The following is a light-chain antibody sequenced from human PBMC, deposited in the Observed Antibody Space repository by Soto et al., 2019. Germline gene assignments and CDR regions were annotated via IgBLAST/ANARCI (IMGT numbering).Light chain of an antibody. V-gene: IGLV1-40*01. CDR2: GNT. CDR1: SSNIGAGYD. CDR3: QSYDSSLTALYV. Sequence: QSVLTQPPSVSGGPGQRVTISCTGSSSNIGAGYDVQWYQQLPGTAPKLLMYGNTNRPSGVPDRFSGSKSGTSASLAITGLQAEDEADYYCQSYDSSLTALYVFGTGTKVTVL. J-gene: IGLJ1*01.